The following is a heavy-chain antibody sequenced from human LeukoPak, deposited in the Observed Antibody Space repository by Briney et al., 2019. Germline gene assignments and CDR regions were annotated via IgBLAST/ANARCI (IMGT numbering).Heavy chain of an antibody. J-gene: IGHJ3*02. CDR3: ARRDRYYYDSSGYARGGFDI. D-gene: IGHD3-22*01. Sequence: SETLSLTCTVSGGSISSSSYYWGWIRQPPGKGLEWIGSIYYSGSTYYNPSLKSRVTISVDTSKNQFSLKLSSVTAADTAVYYCARRDRYYYDSSGYARGGFDIWGQGTMVTVSS. V-gene: IGHV4-39*07. CDR1: GGSISSSSYY. CDR2: IYYSGST.